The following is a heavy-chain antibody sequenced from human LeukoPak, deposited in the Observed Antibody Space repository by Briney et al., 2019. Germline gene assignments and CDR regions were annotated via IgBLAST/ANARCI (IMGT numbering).Heavy chain of an antibody. CDR1: AYTFTVYY. CDR2: INPNSGGT. V-gene: IGHV1-2*02. D-gene: IGHD1-26*01. CDR3: AREGPIVGATHLVDY. Sequence: GASVTVSFTASAYTFTVYYMHWVRQAPGQGLEWMGWINPNSGGTNYAQKFQGRVTMTRDTSISTAYMELSRLRSDDTAVYYCAREGPIVGATHLVDYWAQGTLVTVSS. J-gene: IGHJ4*02.